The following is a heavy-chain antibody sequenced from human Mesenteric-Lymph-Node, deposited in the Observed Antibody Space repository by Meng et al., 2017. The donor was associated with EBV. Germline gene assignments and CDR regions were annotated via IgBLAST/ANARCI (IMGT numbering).Heavy chain of an antibody. D-gene: IGHD5-24*01. J-gene: IGHJ4*01. V-gene: IGHV4-39*01. Sequence: LQLQEWAQGLVKPPTPCPFTCTSSGGPISGSDYYWSWICQPPGKGLEWIGSVYHSGDTYHNPSLKSRLTISVDTSKNQFSLKVISVTAADTAVYYCARRGGGYILDDWGHGTLVTVSS. CDR3: ARRGGGYILDD. CDR2: VYHSGDT. CDR1: GGPISGSDYY.